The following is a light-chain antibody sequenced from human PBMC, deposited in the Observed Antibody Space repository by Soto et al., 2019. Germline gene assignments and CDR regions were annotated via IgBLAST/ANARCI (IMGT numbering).Light chain of an antibody. CDR2: AAS. Sequence: DVQMTQSPSSLSASVGDRVTITCRASQDINSYLAWYQQKPGNAPKSLIYAASSLQTGVPSRFSCSESGTDFTLTISNLQPEDSATYSCQQYNIYPLTFGGGTKVEIK. J-gene: IGKJ4*01. CDR1: QDINSY. CDR3: QQYNIYPLT. V-gene: IGKV1D-16*01.